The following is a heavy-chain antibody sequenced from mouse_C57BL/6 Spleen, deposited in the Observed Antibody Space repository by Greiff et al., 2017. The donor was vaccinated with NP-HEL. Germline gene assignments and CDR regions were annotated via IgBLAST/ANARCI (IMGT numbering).Heavy chain of an antibody. CDR1: GYTFTSYW. CDR3: ARSGLGGGLRPNWYFDV. Sequence: QVQLQQPGAELVKPGASVKMSCKASGYTFTSYWITWVKQRPGQGLEWIGDIYPGSGSTNYNEKFKSKATLTVDTSSSTAYMQLSSLTSEDSAVYYCARSGLGGGLRPNWYFDVWGTGTTVTVSS. J-gene: IGHJ1*03. V-gene: IGHV1-55*01. D-gene: IGHD2-4*01. CDR2: IYPGSGST.